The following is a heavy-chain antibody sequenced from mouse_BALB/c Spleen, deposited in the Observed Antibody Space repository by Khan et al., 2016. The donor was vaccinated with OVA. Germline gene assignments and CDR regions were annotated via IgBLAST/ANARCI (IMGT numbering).Heavy chain of an antibody. D-gene: IGHD2-4*01. CDR2: IWGDGST. CDR3: AREIYYDYAYYYAMDY. J-gene: IGHJ4*01. V-gene: IGHV2-6-7*01. CDR1: GFSLTGYG. Sequence: VQLQESGPGLVAPSQSLSITCTVSGFSLTGYGVNWVRQPPGKGLEWLGMIWGDGSTDYNSALKSRLSISKDNSKSQVFLKMNSLHTDDTARYYCAREIYYDYAYYYAMDYWGKGTSVTVSS.